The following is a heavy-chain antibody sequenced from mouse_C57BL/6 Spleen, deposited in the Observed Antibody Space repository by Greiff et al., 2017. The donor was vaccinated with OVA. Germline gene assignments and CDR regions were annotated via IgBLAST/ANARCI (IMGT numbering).Heavy chain of an antibody. Sequence: QVQLQQPGAELVMPGASVKLSCKASGYTFTSYWLHWVKQRPGQGLEWIGELDPSDSYTNYNQKFKGKSTLTVDKSSSTAYMQLSSLTSEDSAVYYCARSYYGYYFDYWGQGTTLTVSS. D-gene: IGHD1-1*01. CDR3: ARSYYGYYFDY. CDR2: LDPSDSYT. CDR1: GYTFTSYW. J-gene: IGHJ2*01. V-gene: IGHV1-69*01.